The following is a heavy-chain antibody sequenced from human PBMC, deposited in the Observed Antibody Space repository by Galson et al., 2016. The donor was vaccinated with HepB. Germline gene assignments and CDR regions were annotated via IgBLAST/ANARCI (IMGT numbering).Heavy chain of an antibody. Sequence: SLRLSCAASCFPFRRYAMHWVRQAPGKGLEWVAVIWYDGSHEYYADSVKGRFTISRDNSKNTVYLQMKSLSAEDTAVYYCAKNSYSSAWYPDYWGQGTLVTLSS. CDR1: CFPFRRYA. J-gene: IGHJ4*02. D-gene: IGHD6-19*01. CDR3: AKNSYSSAWYPDY. CDR2: IWYDGSHE. V-gene: IGHV3-33*06.